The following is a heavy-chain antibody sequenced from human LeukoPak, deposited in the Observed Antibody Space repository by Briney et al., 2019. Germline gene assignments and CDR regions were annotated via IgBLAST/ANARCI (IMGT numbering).Heavy chain of an antibody. V-gene: IGHV4-34*01. J-gene: IGHJ4*02. D-gene: IGHD4-23*01. Sequence: SETLSLTCAVYGGSFSGYYWSWIRQPPGKGLEWIGEINHSGSTNYNPSLKSRVTISVDKSKNQFSLNLNSVTAADTAVYYCAIKEGDYGGNSVQFDYWGQGTLVTVSP. CDR1: GGSFSGYY. CDR3: AIKEGDYGGNSVQFDY. CDR2: INHSGST.